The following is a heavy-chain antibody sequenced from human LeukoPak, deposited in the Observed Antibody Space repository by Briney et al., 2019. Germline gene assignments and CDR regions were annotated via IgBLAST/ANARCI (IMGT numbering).Heavy chain of an antibody. V-gene: IGHV3-21*01. CDR2: ISSGSGYI. J-gene: IGHJ4*02. D-gene: IGHD3-3*01. CDR1: GLIFTNYG. Sequence: GGSLRLSCVASGLIFTNYGMNWIRQAPGKGLEWVLSISSGSGYIHYTDSVKGRFTISRDNAKNSVFLQMNSLRAEDTAVYYCVGNYDYWSGPDHWCQGTLVTVSS. CDR3: VGNYDYWSGPDH.